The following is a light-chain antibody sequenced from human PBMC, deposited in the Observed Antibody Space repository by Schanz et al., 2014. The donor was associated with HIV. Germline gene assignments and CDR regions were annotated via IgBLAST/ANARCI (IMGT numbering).Light chain of an antibody. CDR2: EVS. CDR3: SSHAGSDNVGI. J-gene: IGLJ2*01. Sequence: QSALTQPASVSGSPGQSITISCTGTSSDVGSYNLVSWYQQHPGKAPKLMIYEVSKRPSGVSNRFSGSKSGNTASLTISGLQAEDEADYYCSSHAGSDNVGIFGGGTKLTVL. CDR1: SSDVGSYNL. V-gene: IGLV2-23*02.